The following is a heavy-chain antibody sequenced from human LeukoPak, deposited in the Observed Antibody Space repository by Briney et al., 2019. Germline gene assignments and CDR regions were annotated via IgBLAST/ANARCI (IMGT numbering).Heavy chain of an antibody. V-gene: IGHV1-46*01. CDR1: GSTFTSYY. J-gene: IGHJ1*01. Sequence: AAVKVSCKASGSTFTSYYMACARQAPGQGLEWMGIINPSGGSTSYAQKFQGRVTMTRDMSTSTVYMELSSLRSEDTAVYYCARSGGGVGATLDEYFQHWGQGTLVTVSS. CDR3: ARSGGGVGATLDEYFQH. CDR2: INPSGGST. D-gene: IGHD1-26*01.